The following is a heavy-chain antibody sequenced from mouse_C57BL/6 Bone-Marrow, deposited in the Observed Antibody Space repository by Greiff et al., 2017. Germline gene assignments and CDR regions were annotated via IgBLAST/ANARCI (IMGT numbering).Heavy chain of an antibody. CDR2: IYPGSGST. J-gene: IGHJ4*01. CDR3: AREGSHSDAMDY. D-gene: IGHD6-1*01. V-gene: IGHV1-55*01. CDR1: GYTFTSYW. Sequence: QVQLQQPGAELVKPGASVKMSCKASGYTFTSYWITWVKQRPGQGLEWIGDIYPGSGSTNYNEKFKSKATLTVDTSSSTAYMQLSSLTSEDSAVDYCAREGSHSDAMDYWGQGTSVTVSS.